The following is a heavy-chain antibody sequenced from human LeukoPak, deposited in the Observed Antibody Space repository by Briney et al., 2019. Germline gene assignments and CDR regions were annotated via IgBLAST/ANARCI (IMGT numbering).Heavy chain of an antibody. V-gene: IGHV3-30*02. Sequence: PGGSLRLSCAASGFTFSNYGMHWVRQTPGKGLEWVAFIPYDGSNKYYADSVKGRFTISRDNSRNMLYLQMNSLRAEDTAVYYCAKEYQPNWFDPWGQGTLVTVSS. CDR3: AKEYQPNWFDP. D-gene: IGHD2-2*01. CDR2: IPYDGSNK. J-gene: IGHJ5*02. CDR1: GFTFSNYG.